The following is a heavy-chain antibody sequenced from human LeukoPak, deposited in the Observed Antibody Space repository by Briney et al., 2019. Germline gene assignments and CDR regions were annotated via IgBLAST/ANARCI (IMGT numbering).Heavy chain of an antibody. V-gene: IGHV4-59*01. J-gene: IGHJ4*02. CDR1: GGSIRSYY. CDR3: ARGVVVAATRGRSGFDY. CDR2: IYYSGST. D-gene: IGHD2-15*01. Sequence: SSETLSLTCTVSGGSIRSYYWSWIRQSPGKGLEWIGYIYYSGSTNYNPSLKSRVTISVDTSKNQFSLKLSSVTAADTAVYYCARGVVVAATRGRSGFDYWGQGTLVTVSS.